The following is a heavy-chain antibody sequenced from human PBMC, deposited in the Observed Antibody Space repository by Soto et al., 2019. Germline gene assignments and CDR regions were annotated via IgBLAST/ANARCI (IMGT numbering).Heavy chain of an antibody. CDR2: IDSVSYYM. V-gene: IGHV3-21*01. D-gene: IGHD1-26*01. CDR3: ASGWRERRFGS. Sequence: EVQLVESGGGLVKPGGSLRRSCAVSGFTFSTYSLNLVRQAPGKGLEGVSYIDSVSYYMYYADSLKGRFTISRDNAKNSMYLEMNSLRAEDTAVYYCASGWRERRFGSWGQGILVTVSS. J-gene: IGHJ4*02. CDR1: GFTFSTYS.